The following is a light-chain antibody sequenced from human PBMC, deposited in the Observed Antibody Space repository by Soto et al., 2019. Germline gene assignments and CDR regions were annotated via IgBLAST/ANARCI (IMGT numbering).Light chain of an antibody. CDR1: STDVGAYNF. J-gene: IGLJ1*01. V-gene: IGLV2-11*01. CDR2: DVN. Sequence: QSVLTQPRSLSGSPGQSVTISRTGGSTDVGAYNFVSWYQRRPGEAPKLMIFDVNRRPSGVPDRFSGSKSGSTASLTISGLQAEDEADYYCCSYAGSYIYVFGSGTKLTVL. CDR3: CSYAGSYIYV.